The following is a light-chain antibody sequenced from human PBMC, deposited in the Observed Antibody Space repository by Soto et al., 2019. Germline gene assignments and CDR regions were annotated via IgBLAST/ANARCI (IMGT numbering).Light chain of an antibody. CDR2: AAS. CDR1: QSISSY. Sequence: DIQMTQSPSSLSASVGDRVTITCRASQSISSYLNWYQQKPGKAPNLLIYAASSLQSGVPLRFSGSGSGTDFTLSISSLQPEDFATYYCQQSYRTPWTFGQGTKVEIK. CDR3: QQSYRTPWT. V-gene: IGKV1-39*01. J-gene: IGKJ1*01.